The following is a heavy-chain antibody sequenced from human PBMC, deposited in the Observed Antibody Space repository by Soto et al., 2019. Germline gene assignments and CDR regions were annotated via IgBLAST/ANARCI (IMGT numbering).Heavy chain of an antibody. Sequence: ERSLRVSCAASGFTFNSYAMSWVRQAPGKGLEWVALISHDGRIEKYADSVKGRFTISRDNSKNTLYMQMDSLRLEDTGVYYCARDGLPDCFRSGRYWFASRAQRTQDPVSA. CDR3: ARDGLPDCFRSGRYWFAS. CDR1: GFTFNSYA. D-gene: IGHD3-3*01. J-gene: IGHJ5*01. V-gene: IGHV3-30-3*01. CDR2: ISHDGRIE.